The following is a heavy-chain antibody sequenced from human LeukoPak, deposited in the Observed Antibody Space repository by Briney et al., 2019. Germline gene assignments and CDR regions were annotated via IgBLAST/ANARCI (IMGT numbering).Heavy chain of an antibody. CDR3: AREYYDFWSGPEGHYYMDV. J-gene: IGHJ6*03. Sequence: ASVKVSCKASGYTFTGYYTHWVRQAPGQGLEWMGWINPNSGGTNYAQKFQGRVTMTRDTSITTAYMELSRLRSDDTAVYYCAREYYDFWSGPEGHYYMDVWGKGTTVTVSS. V-gene: IGHV1-2*02. CDR1: GYTFTGYY. CDR2: INPNSGGT. D-gene: IGHD3-3*01.